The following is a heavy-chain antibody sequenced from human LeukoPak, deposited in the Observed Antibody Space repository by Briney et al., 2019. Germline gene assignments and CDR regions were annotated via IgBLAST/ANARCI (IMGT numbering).Heavy chain of an antibody. CDR3: AELGITMIGGV. CDR2: ISGNGGDT. J-gene: IGHJ6*04. V-gene: IGHV3-23*01. CDR1: GFTFSTYS. Sequence: GGTLRLSCAASGFTFSTYSMSWVRQAPGKGLEWVSVISGNGGDTFYADSVKGRFTISRDNAKNSLYLQMNSLRAEDTAVYYCAELGITMIGGVWGKGTTVTISS. D-gene: IGHD3-10*02.